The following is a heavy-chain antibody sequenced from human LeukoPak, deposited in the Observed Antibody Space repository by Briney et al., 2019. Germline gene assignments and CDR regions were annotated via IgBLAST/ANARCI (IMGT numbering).Heavy chain of an antibody. CDR2: INPSGGST. CDR1: GYTFTSYY. CDR3: ARTRGLVDTAMVDYYYYYMDV. V-gene: IGHV1-46*01. J-gene: IGHJ6*03. Sequence: ASVRVSCKASGYTFTSYYMHWVRQAPGQGLEWMGIINPSGGSTSYAQKFQGRVTMTRDTSTSTVYMELSSLRSEDTAVYYCARTRGLVDTAMVDYYYYYMDVWGKGTTVTVSS. D-gene: IGHD5-18*01.